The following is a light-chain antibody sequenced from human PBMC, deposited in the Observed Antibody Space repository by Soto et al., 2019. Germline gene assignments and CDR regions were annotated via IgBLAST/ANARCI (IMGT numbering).Light chain of an antibody. Sequence: EIVLTQSPATLSLSPGERATLSCRASQSVSSYLAWYQQKPGQAPRLLIYDASNRATGIPARFSGSGSGTEVTLTISSLEPEDFAVYYCQQRSNWRGLTFGGGTKVEIK. CDR3: QQRSNWRGLT. J-gene: IGKJ4*01. CDR2: DAS. V-gene: IGKV3-11*01. CDR1: QSVSSY.